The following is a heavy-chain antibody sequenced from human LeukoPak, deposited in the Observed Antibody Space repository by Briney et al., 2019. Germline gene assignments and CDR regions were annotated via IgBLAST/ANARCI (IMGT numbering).Heavy chain of an antibody. CDR1: GYTFTSYG. D-gene: IGHD2-15*01. CDR2: ISAYNGNT. Sequence: ASVKVSCKASGYTFTSYGISWVRQAPGQGLEWMGWISAYNGNTNYAQKLQGRVTMTTDTSTSTAYMELRSLRSDDTTVYYCARDAVTALLPRGNFDYWGQGTLVTVSS. J-gene: IGHJ4*02. CDR3: ARDAVTALLPRGNFDY. V-gene: IGHV1-18*01.